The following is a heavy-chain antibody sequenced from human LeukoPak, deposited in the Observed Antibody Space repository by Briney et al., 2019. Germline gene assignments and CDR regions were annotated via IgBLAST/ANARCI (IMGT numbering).Heavy chain of an antibody. D-gene: IGHD3/OR15-3a*01. CDR3: ARVPPSMDVFDY. V-gene: IGHV4-34*01. CDR1: GGSFSSYY. CDR2: INHSGST. Sequence: SETLSLTCAVYGGSFSSYYWSWIRQPPGKGLEWIGEINHSGSTNYNPSLKSRVTISVDTSKNQFSLKLSSVTAADTAVYYCARVPPSMDVFDYWGQGTLVTVSS. J-gene: IGHJ4*02.